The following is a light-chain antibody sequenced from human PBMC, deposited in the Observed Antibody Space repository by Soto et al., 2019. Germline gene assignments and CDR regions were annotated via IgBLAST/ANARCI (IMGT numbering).Light chain of an antibody. Sequence: EIVLTQSPGTLSLSPGERATLSCRASQSVSSSYLAWYQQKPGQAPRLLIYGASSRATGIPDRFSGSGSGTDFTLTISRLEAEDFAVYFCQQYGSSPLTFGRGTKVEIK. J-gene: IGKJ4*01. CDR2: GAS. CDR1: QSVSSSY. CDR3: QQYGSSPLT. V-gene: IGKV3-20*01.